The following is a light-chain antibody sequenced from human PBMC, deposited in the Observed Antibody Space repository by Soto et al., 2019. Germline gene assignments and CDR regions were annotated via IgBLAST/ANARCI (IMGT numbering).Light chain of an antibody. J-gene: IGKJ3*01. V-gene: IGKV1-33*01. CDR2: DAS. CDR1: QDISNY. CDR3: QQYDSRPLIT. Sequence: DIQMTQSPSSLSASVGDRVTITCQASQDISNYLNWYQQKPGKAPKLLIYDASNLETGVPSRFSGSGSGTDFTFTISSLQTEEIATYYCQQYDSRPLITFGPGTKVDIK.